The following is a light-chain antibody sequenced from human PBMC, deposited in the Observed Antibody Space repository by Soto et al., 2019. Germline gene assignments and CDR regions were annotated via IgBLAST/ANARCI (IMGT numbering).Light chain of an antibody. CDR1: QSVTSNY. Sequence: EIVLTQSPGTLSLSPGERATLSCRASQSVTSNYLAWYKQKPGQAPKLLIFGASIRDTAIPDWFGGSGSGTYLTLTTSRLEPEDFAVYYGQQYGISPGAFGQGAK. V-gene: IGKV3-20*01. CDR3: QQYGISPGA. J-gene: IGKJ1*01. CDR2: GAS.